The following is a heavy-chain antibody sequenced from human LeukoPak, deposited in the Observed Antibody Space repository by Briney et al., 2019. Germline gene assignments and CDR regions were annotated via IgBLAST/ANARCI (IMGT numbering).Heavy chain of an antibody. Sequence: ASVKVSCKASGGTFSSYAISWVRQAPGQGLEWLGWISPNTGGTNFAQKFQGRVTMARDTSISTVYMDLTSLRSDDTAVYYCARNVDIAPRSDSFYIWGQGTMVTVSS. D-gene: IGHD6-6*01. CDR2: ISPNTGGT. CDR1: GGTFSSYA. CDR3: ARNVDIAPRSDSFYI. V-gene: IGHV1-2*02. J-gene: IGHJ3*02.